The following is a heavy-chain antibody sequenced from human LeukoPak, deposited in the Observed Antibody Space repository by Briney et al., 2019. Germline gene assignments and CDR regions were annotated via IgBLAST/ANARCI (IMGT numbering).Heavy chain of an antibody. J-gene: IGHJ4*02. V-gene: IGHV3-21*01. D-gene: IGHD2-2*01. CDR1: GFTFSSFA. Sequence: GGSLRLSCAASGFTFSSFAMSWVRQAPGKGLEWVSSITSSSDYIYYADSVEGRFTISRDNAKNSLYLQMNSLRAEDTAVYYCARKDADSRYCSSTSCSRVWYFDYWGQGTLVTVSS. CDR2: ITSSSDYI. CDR3: ARKDADSRYCSSTSCSRVWYFDY.